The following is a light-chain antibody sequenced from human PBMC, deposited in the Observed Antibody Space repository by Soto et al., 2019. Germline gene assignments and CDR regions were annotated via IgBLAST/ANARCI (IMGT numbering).Light chain of an antibody. J-gene: IGKJ5*01. V-gene: IGKV1-13*02. CDR3: QQFSTYPIT. CDR2: DAS. Sequence: AIQLTQSPSSLSASVGDRVTITCRASEGFSRTLVWYQQKAGRPPTVLIYDASTLESGVSSRFSGSGSGTDFTLTISSLQPEDSATYYCQQFSTYPITFGQGTRLEIK. CDR1: EGFSRT.